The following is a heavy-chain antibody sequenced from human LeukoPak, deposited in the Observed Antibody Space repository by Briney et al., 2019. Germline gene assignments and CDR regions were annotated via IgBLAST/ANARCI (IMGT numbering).Heavy chain of an antibody. J-gene: IGHJ3*02. CDR3: ARGVKGYSDAFDI. CDR2: ISSSSSYI. V-gene: IGHV3-21*01. Sequence: PGGSLRLSRAASGFTFSSYSMNWVRQAPGKGLEWVSSISSSSSYIYYADSVKGRFTISRDNAKNSLYLQMNSLRAEDTAVYYCARGVKGYSDAFDIWGQGTMVTVSS. CDR1: GFTFSSYS. D-gene: IGHD3-10*01.